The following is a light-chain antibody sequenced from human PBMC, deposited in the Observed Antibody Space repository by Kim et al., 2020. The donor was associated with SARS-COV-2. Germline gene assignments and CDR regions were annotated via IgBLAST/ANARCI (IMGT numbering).Light chain of an antibody. CDR3: QQYYINPPT. CDR2: AAS. CDR1: QGISNY. J-gene: IGKJ1*01. Sequence: DIQLTQSPSFLSASEGDRVTITCRASQGISNYLAWYQQNPGKAPKLLIYAASTLESWVPSRFSGSGSGTEFTLTISRLQPEDFATYYRQQYYINPPTFGQGTKVDIK. V-gene: IGKV1-9*01.